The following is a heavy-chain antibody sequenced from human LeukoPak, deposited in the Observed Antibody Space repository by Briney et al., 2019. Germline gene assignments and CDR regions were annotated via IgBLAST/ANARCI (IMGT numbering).Heavy chain of an antibody. CDR2: IYTSGST. CDR3: ARGGRGYSYENYYFDY. D-gene: IGHD5-18*01. CDR1: GGSISSYY. V-gene: IGHV4-4*07. J-gene: IGHJ4*02. Sequence: PSETLSLTCTVSGGSISSYYWSWIRRPAGKGLEWIGRIYTSGSTNYNPSLKSRVTMSVDTSKNQFSLKLSSVTAADTAVYYCARGGRGYSYENYYFDYWGQGTLVTVSS.